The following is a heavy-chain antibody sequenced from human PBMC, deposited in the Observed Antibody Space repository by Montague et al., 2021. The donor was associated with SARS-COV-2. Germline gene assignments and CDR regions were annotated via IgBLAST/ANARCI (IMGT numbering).Heavy chain of an antibody. J-gene: IGHJ3*02. D-gene: IGHD6-19*01. V-gene: IGHV4-31*03. CDR3: ARVHFVSSGWYPDAFDI. CDR1: GGSINSGGYY. Sequence: TRSLTCTVPGGSINSGGYYWSWIRQHPGKGLEWIGYIYYSGSTYYNPSLKSRLTISVDTSKNQFSLKLSSVTAADTAVYYCARVHFVSSGWYPDAFDIWGQGTMVTVSS. CDR2: IYYSGST.